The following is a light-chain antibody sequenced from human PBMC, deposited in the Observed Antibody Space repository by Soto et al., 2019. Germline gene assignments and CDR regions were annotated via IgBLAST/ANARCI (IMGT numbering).Light chain of an antibody. Sequence: QSALIQPPSVSGSPGQSITISCTGTSSDVGGYNYVSWYQQNPGKAPKLMIYDVSNRPSGVSNRFSGSKSGNTASLTISGLQAGDGADYYCHSYTSRRTVVFGGGTKLTVL. CDR2: DVS. CDR3: HSYTSRRTVV. V-gene: IGLV2-14*01. J-gene: IGLJ2*01. CDR1: SSDVGGYNY.